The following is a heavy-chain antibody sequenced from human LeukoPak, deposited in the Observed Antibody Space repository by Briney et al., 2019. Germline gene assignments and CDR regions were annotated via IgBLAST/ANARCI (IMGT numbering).Heavy chain of an antibody. CDR2: ISYDGSNE. J-gene: IGHJ4*02. Sequence: GGSLRLSCAGSGFTFRSYAMHWVRQAPGKGLEWVAVISYDGSNEYYADSVKGRFTISRDNSKNTVDLQMNSLRVEDTAVYYCARDNRRSGTTWVYLDYWGQGTLVTVSS. V-gene: IGHV3-30*04. CDR3: ARDNRRSGTTWVYLDY. CDR1: GFTFRSYA. D-gene: IGHD1-1*01.